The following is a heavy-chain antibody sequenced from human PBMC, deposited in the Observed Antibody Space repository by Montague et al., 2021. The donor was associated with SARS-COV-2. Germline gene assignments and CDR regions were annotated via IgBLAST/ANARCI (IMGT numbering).Heavy chain of an antibody. D-gene: IGHD1-26*01. CDR2: IYYNGRT. Sequence: SETLSLTCTVSGGSINGYYWTWVRQPPGKGLQWIAHIYYNGRTSYIPSLKSRLSVSLDKAKYQFSLELTSGTAADTARYFCARGTEVGAFDYWGQGALVSVSS. J-gene: IGHJ4*02. CDR1: GGSINGYY. V-gene: IGHV4-59*01. CDR3: ARGTEVGAFDY.